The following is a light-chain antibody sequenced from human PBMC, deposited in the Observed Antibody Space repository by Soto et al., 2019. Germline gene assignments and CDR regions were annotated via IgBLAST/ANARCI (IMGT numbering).Light chain of an antibody. V-gene: IGLV2-14*01. CDR2: EVS. Sequence: QSALTHPASVSGSPRQSITISCTGTSSDVGGYNYVSWYQQHPGKAPKLMIYEVSNRPSGASNRFSGSKSGNTASLTISGLQAEDEADYYCSSYTSSSTRVFGGGTKVTVL. J-gene: IGLJ3*02. CDR3: SSYTSSSTRV. CDR1: SSDVGGYNY.